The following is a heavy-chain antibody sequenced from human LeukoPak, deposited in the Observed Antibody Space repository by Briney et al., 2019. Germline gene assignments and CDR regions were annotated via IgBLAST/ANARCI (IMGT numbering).Heavy chain of an antibody. V-gene: IGHV3-30*02. CDR3: ARVGSNSSVIDY. CDR2: IRYDGNNK. Sequence: GGSLRLSCAASGFTFSSYGMHWVRQAPGKGLEWVAFIRYDGNNKYYADSVKGRFTISRDNAKNSLYLQMNSLRAEDTAVYYCARVGSNSSVIDYWGQGTLVTVSS. CDR1: GFTFSSYG. J-gene: IGHJ4*02. D-gene: IGHD6-6*01.